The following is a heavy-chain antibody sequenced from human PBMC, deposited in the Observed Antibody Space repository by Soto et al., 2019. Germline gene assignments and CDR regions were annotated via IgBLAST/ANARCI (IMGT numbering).Heavy chain of an antibody. CDR2: IGGGTGAT. J-gene: IGHJ4*02. D-gene: IGHD4-17*01. V-gene: IGHV3-23*01. Sequence: EVQLLESGGGLVQPGGSLRLSCAASGFTFSTYAMSWVRQAPGEGLEWVSGIGGGTGATYNADSVKGRFIISRDNSKNTLYLQMNNLSVEDTDVYYCAKNAMSTVTRRGQYFDSWGQGTLVTVSS. CDR3: AKNAMSTVTRRGQYFDS. CDR1: GFTFSTYA.